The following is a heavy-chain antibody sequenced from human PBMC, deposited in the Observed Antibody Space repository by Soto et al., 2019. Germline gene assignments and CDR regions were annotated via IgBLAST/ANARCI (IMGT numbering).Heavy chain of an antibody. V-gene: IGHV4-30-2*01. J-gene: IGHJ6*02. Sequence: SETLSLTCTVSNGSVSSGTYSWSWVRQPPGKGLEWIGYIYYSGTTYYTPSLKRRLTMSMDRANDHFSLNLTSVTAADTAVYFCARGHYYYGMDVWGQGITVTVSS. CDR1: NGSVSSGTYS. CDR3: ARGHYYYGMDV. CDR2: IYYSGTT.